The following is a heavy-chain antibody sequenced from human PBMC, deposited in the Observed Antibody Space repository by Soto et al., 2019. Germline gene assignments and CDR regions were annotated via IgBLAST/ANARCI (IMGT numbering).Heavy chain of an antibody. D-gene: IGHD3-10*01. CDR3: AIEGAGGLGWFGEWDV. Sequence: EVQLLESGGGLVQPGGSLRLSCAASGFTFSSYAMSWVRQAPGKGLEWVSAISGSGGSTYYADSVKGRFTISRDNSKNTLYLQMNSLRAEDTAVYYCAIEGAGGLGWFGEWDVWGQGTTVTVSS. J-gene: IGHJ6*02. V-gene: IGHV3-23*01. CDR2: ISGSGGST. CDR1: GFTFSSYA.